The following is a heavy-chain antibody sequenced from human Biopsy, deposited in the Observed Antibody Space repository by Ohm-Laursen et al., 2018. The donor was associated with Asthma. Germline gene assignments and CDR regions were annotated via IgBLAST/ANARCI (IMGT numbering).Heavy chain of an antibody. D-gene: IGHD4-17*01. CDR2: ISYDGSDK. Sequence: SLRLSCTAFGFTFSSFGIHWVRQAPGKGLEWVAVISYDGSDKYYADSVKGRFTISRDNSKNTLYLQMNSLRAEDTAVYYCAKGHGDYVFPYFQHWGQGTLVTVSS. CDR3: AKGHGDYVFPYFQH. CDR1: GFTFSSFG. J-gene: IGHJ1*01. V-gene: IGHV3-30*18.